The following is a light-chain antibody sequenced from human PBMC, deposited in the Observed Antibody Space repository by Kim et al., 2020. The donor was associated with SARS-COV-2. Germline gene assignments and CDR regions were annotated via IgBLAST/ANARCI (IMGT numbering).Light chain of an antibody. CDR3: QQYNDWSPGDT. CDR1: QSGSNN. Sequence: SPGESAPLPWRPSQSGSNNLAWDPQKPGQGPRLVIYGASTRATGIPARFSCSGAGTEFTLTISRLQSEDFAVYYCQQYNDWSPGDTFGQGTKLEI. J-gene: IGKJ2*01. V-gene: IGKV3-15*01. CDR2: GAS.